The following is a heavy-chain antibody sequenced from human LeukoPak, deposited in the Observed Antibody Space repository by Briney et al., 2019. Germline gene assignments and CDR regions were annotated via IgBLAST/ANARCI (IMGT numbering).Heavy chain of an antibody. Sequence: GGSLRLSCAASGFTFSSYAMSWVRQTPGKGLEWVSAISGSGGSTYYADSVKGRFTISRDNSKNTLYLQMNSLRAEDTAVYYCAKVGSRAVASGRLDYWGQGTLVTVSS. CDR3: AKVGSRAVASGRLDY. J-gene: IGHJ4*02. D-gene: IGHD6-19*01. CDR1: GFTFSSYA. CDR2: ISGSGGST. V-gene: IGHV3-23*01.